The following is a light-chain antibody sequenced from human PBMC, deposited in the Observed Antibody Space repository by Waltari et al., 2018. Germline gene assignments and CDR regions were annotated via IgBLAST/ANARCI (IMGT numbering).Light chain of an antibody. V-gene: IGKV1-39*01. CDR3: QQSYRTPGT. J-gene: IGKJ1*01. CDR2: AAS. CDR1: QSISTY. Sequence: DIQMTQSPSSLSASVGDRVTITCRASQSISTYLNLYQHKPGKAPKALIFAASSLQSGVPSRFSGSGSGTDFTLTISSLQPGDFATYFCQQSYRTPGTFGQGTKVEIK.